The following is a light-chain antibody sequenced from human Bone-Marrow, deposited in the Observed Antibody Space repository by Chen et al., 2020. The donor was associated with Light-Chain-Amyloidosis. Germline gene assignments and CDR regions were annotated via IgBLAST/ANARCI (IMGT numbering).Light chain of an antibody. J-gene: IGKJ5*01. CDR1: QSISDT. V-gene: IGKV3-15*01. CDR3: QHYNNWPLT. CDR2: GAS. Sequence: IVMTQSPVTLSVSPGERATLSCGASQSISDTLAWYQQKPGQAPRLLIYGASTRASDTPARFSGSGSGTEFTRTISSLQSEDCAVYYCQHYNNWPLTFGQGTRLEI.